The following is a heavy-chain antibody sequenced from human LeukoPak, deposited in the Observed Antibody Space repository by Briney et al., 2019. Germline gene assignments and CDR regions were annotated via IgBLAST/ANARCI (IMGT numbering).Heavy chain of an antibody. CDR3: ASGYSYGYAGGLDY. V-gene: IGHV4-30-2*01. CDR2: IYHSGST. CDR1: GGSISSGGYS. D-gene: IGHD5-18*01. J-gene: IGHJ4*02. Sequence: PSQTLSLTCAVSGGSISSGGYSWSWIRQPPGTGLEWIGYIYHSGSTYYNPSLKSRVTISVDRSKNQFSLKLSSVTAADTAVYYCASGYSYGYAGGLDYWGQGTLVTVSS.